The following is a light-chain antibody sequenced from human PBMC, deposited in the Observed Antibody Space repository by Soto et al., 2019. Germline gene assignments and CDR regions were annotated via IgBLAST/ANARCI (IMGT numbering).Light chain of an antibody. Sequence: QSALTQPASVSGSPGQSNTISCTGTSSDVGAYDFVSWYQHSPGKAPKLVTFDVTHRPPGISDRFSGSKSANTASLTISGLHAADEAFYYCSSYTTRSTLVFGGGTKLTVL. V-gene: IGLV2-14*01. CDR2: DVT. J-gene: IGLJ2*01. CDR1: SSDVGAYDF. CDR3: SSYTTRSTLV.